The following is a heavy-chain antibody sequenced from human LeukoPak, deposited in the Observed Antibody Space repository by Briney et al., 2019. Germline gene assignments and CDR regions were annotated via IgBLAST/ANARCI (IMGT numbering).Heavy chain of an antibody. CDR2: ISYDGSNK. J-gene: IGHJ4*02. CDR1: GFTFSSYA. D-gene: IGHD3-10*01. CDR3: ARDKYVTMVRGYWVY. Sequence: GRSLGLSWAASGFTFSSYAMHWVRQAPGKGLEWVAVISYDGSNKYYADSVKGRFTISRDNSKNTLYLQMNSLRAEDTAVYYCARDKYVTMVRGYWVYWGQGTLVTVSS. V-gene: IGHV3-30*04.